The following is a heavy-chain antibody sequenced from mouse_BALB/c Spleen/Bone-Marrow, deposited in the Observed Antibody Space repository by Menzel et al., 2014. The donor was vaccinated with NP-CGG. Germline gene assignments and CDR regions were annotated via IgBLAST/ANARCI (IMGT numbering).Heavy chain of an antibody. Sequence: VQLQQSGPGLVAPSQSLSITCTVSGFSLTSYGVHWVRQPPGKGLEWLGVIWAGGSTNYNSALMSRLSISKDNSKSQVFLIMNSLQTDDTAMYYCARDYYGSLYAMDYWGQGTSVTVSS. J-gene: IGHJ4*01. V-gene: IGHV2-9*02. CDR1: GFSLTSYG. CDR2: IWAGGST. CDR3: ARDYYGSLYAMDY. D-gene: IGHD1-1*01.